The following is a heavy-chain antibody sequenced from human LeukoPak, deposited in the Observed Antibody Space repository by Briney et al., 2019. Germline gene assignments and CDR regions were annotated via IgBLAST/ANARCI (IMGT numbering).Heavy chain of an antibody. J-gene: IGHJ4*02. CDR3: AKSPTMVRGGIDY. CDR2: IRYDGSNK. CDR1: GSTFISYG. D-gene: IGHD3-10*01. Sequence: AVGSLRLSCAASGSTFISYGMHWVCQAPGKGLEWVAFIRYDGSNKYYADSVKGRVAISRDDSKNTLYLQVNSLRAEDTAVYYCAKSPTMVRGGIDYWGQGTLVTVSS. V-gene: IGHV3-30*02.